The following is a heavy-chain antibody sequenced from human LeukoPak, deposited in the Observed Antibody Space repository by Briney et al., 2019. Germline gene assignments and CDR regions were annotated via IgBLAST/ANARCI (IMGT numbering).Heavy chain of an antibody. CDR2: IKEEGSEK. D-gene: IGHD3/OR15-3a*01. Sequence: TGGSLRLSCAASGFTFSNYAMNWVRQAPGKGLEWVANIKEEGSEKYYVDSVEGRFTISRDNAKNSLYLQMNSLRAEDTAVYYCARERIWTGKTFDYWGQRTLVTVSS. V-gene: IGHV3-7*05. J-gene: IGHJ4*02. CDR1: GFTFSNYA. CDR3: ARERIWTGKTFDY.